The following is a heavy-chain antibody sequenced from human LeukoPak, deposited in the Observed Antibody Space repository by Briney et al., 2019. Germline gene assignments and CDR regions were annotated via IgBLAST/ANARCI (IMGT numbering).Heavy chain of an antibody. CDR2: IYYSGNT. CDR3: ARRGVTLWNAFDI. J-gene: IGHJ3*02. Sequence: SQTLSLTCTLPGGSISSGGYYWTWIRQHAGNGLEWIGYIYYSGNTYINPSLKSRVSISVDTSKNQFSLTLSSVTAADTAVYYCARRGVTLWNAFDIWGQGSIVTVSS. CDR1: GGSISSGGYY. D-gene: IGHD2-21*02. V-gene: IGHV4-31*03.